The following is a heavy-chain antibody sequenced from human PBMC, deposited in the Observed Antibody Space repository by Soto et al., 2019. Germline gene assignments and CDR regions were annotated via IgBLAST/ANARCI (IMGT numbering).Heavy chain of an antibody. CDR1: GGSISSGGYY. CDR2: IYYSGST. D-gene: IGHD3-16*01. CDR3: ARIWGSANDY. V-gene: IGHV4-31*03. J-gene: IGHJ4*02. Sequence: SETLSLTCTVSGGSISSGGYYWSWIRQHPGKGLEWIGYIYYSGSTYYNPSLKSRVTISVDTSKNQFSLKLSSVTAADTAVYYCARIWGSANDYLGQGTLVNVSS.